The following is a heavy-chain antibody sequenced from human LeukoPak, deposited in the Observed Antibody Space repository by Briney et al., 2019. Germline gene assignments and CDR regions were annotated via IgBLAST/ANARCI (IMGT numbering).Heavy chain of an antibody. J-gene: IGHJ4*02. CDR2: ISSSSSYI. CDR1: GFTFSNYN. CDR3: ARDEVATISDY. D-gene: IGHD5-12*01. Sequence: GGSLRLSCAASGFTFSNYNMNWVRQAPGKGLEWISSISSSSSYIYYADSLKGRFTISRDNAKNSVYLQMNSLRAEDTAVYYCARDEVATISDYWGQGTLVTVSS. V-gene: IGHV3-21*01.